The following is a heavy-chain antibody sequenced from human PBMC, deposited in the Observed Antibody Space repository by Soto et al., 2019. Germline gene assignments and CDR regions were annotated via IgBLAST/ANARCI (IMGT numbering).Heavy chain of an antibody. J-gene: IGHJ4*02. D-gene: IGHD3-22*01. CDR3: ARGYYDSSGYYSFDY. CDR2: IYYSGST. CDR1: GGSISSYY. Sequence: SETLSLTCTVSGGSISSYYWSWIRQPPGKGLEWIGYIYYSGSTNYNPSLKSRVTISVDTSKNQFSLKLSSVTAADTAVYYCARGYYDSSGYYSFDYWGQGTLVTVSS. V-gene: IGHV4-59*01.